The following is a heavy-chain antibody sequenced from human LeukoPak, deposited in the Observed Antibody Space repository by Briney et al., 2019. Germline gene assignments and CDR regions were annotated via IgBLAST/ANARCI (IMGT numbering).Heavy chain of an antibody. CDR2: IIPIFGTA. D-gene: IGHD5-18*01. Sequence: GASVKVSCKASGGTFSSYAISWVRQAPGQGLEWMGGIIPIFGTANYAQKFQGRVTITADKSTSTAYMELSSLRSEDTAVYYCARASRRQLWLRGYTSFDYWGQGTLVTVSS. CDR1: GGTFSSYA. J-gene: IGHJ4*02. CDR3: ARASRRQLWLRGYTSFDY. V-gene: IGHV1-69*06.